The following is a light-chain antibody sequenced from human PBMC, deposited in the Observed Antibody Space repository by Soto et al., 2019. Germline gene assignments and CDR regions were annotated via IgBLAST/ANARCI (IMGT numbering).Light chain of an antibody. CDR2: EVS. V-gene: IGLV2-8*01. CDR1: SSDVGGYNY. CDR3: SSFAGNNNLV. J-gene: IGLJ2*01. Sequence: QSALTQPPSASGSPGQSVTISCTGTSSDVGGYNYVSWYQQHPGKAPKLMISEVSKRPSGVPDRFSGSKSGNTASLTVSGLQAEDEADSYFSSFAGNNNLVFGGGTKLTVL.